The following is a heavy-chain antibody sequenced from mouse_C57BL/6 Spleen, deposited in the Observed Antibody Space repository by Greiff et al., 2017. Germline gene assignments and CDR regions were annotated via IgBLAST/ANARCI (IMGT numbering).Heavy chain of an antibody. Sequence: DVQLVESGGGLVKPGGSLKLSCAASGFTFSDYGMHWVRQVPEKGLEWVAYISSGSSTIYYADTVKGRFTISIDNAKNTLFLQMTSLRSEDTAMYYCAMPDVHSYYYAMDYWVQGTSVPVSS. CDR1: GFTFSDYG. CDR3: AMPDVHSYYYAMDY. CDR2: ISSGSSTI. J-gene: IGHJ4*01. V-gene: IGHV5-17*01.